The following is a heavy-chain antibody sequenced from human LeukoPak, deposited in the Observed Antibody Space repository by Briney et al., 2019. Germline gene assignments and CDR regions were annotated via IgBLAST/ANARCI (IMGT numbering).Heavy chain of an antibody. V-gene: IGHV4-4*07. Sequence: SETLSLICTVSGASISGYYWSWIRQPAGKGLEWIGRIYTSGSTNYNPPLKSRVTMSVDTSKNQFSLKLTSVTAADTAVYYCAREKYSSGWYGVDYWGQGALVTVFS. CDR3: AREKYSSGWYGVDY. J-gene: IGHJ4*02. CDR1: GASISGYY. D-gene: IGHD6-19*01. CDR2: IYTSGST.